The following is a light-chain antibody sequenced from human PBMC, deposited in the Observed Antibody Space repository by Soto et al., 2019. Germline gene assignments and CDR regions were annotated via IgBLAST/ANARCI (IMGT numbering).Light chain of an antibody. J-gene: IGKJ2*03. Sequence: EIVMTQSPATLSVSPGERATLSCRASQSLRSSLAWYQQKPGQAPRLLIYGASTRATGVPARFSGSGSGTEFTLTISTLQLKDFAVYNFQQYNNWPDMYSFGQGTKLEIK. V-gene: IGKV3-15*01. CDR2: GAS. CDR1: QSLRSS. CDR3: QQYNNWPDMYS.